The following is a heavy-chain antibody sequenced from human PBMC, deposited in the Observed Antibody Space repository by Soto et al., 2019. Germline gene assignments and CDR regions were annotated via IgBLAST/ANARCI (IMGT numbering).Heavy chain of an antibody. CDR1: GFTFSDYY. D-gene: IGHD2-2*01. CDR3: ARDSGVVPAAISRPRGRGNYYMDV. V-gene: IGHV3-11*01. Sequence: GGSLRLSCAASGFTFSDYYMSWIRQAPGKGLEWVSYISSSGSTIYYADSVKGRFTISRDNAKNSLYLQMNSLRAEDTAVYYCARDSGVVPAAISRPRGRGNYYMDVWGKGTTVTVSS. CDR2: ISSSGSTI. J-gene: IGHJ6*03.